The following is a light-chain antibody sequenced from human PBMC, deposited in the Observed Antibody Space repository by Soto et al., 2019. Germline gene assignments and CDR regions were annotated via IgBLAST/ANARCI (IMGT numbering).Light chain of an antibody. Sequence: EILLTQSPGTLSLSLVERATLSFLASQSVSSNLAWYQQKPGQAPRLLIYGASTRATGIPARFSGSGSVTDSTLTISRLEPEYFAVYYCQQYGSSGTFGQGTKVDIK. J-gene: IGKJ1*01. V-gene: IGKV3-20*01. CDR3: QQYGSSGT. CDR1: QSVSSN. CDR2: GAS.